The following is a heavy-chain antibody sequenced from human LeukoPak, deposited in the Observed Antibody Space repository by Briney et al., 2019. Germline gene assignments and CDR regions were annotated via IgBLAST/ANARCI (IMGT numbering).Heavy chain of an antibody. Sequence: SVKVSCKASGGTFSSYAISWVRQAPGQGLEWMGGIIPIFGTANYAQKFQGRVTITADESTSTAYMELSSLRSDDTAVYFCAKPYLGSALDIWGQGTMVTVSS. J-gene: IGHJ3*02. D-gene: IGHD3-16*01. CDR1: GGTFSSYA. V-gene: IGHV1-69*13. CDR2: IIPIFGTA. CDR3: AKPYLGSALDI.